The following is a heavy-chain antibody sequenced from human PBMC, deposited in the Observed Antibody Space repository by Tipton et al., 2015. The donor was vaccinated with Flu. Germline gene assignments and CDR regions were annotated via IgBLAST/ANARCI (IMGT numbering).Heavy chain of an antibody. J-gene: IGHJ4*02. CDR2: LFPGVTN. CDR1: DNSISGFY. D-gene: IGHD1-1*01. Sequence: TLSLTCTVSDNSISGFYWSWLRQTPGKGLEYVAHLFPGVTNYYSPSFRGRVRISMDMSKKEFSLTMDSVTTADTALYFCSRGPDNAKTLTWGRGILVTVS. CDR3: SRGPDNAKTLT. V-gene: IGHV4-59*01.